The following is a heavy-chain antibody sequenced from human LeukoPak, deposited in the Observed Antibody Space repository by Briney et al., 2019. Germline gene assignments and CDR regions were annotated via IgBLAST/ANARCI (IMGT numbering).Heavy chain of an antibody. CDR3: ARVPNYDFWSGYYYFNY. CDR2: ISMSGSTI. CDR1: GFTFSDYF. D-gene: IGHD3-3*01. J-gene: IGHJ4*02. Sequence: GGSLRLSCAASGFTFSDYFMSWIRQAPGKGLECVSYISMSGSTIYYADSVKGRFTVSRDNAKNSLYLQMNSLRADDTAVYYCARVPNYDFWSGYYYFNYWGQGTLVTVSS. V-gene: IGHV3-11*01.